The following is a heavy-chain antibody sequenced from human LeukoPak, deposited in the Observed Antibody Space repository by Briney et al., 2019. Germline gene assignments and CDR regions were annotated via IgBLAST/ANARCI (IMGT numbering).Heavy chain of an antibody. CDR3: ARGSESYSLGDY. D-gene: IGHD3-10*01. Sequence: GASVKVSCKASGYTFTTYYVHWVRQAPGQGLEWMGWINPNSGGTNYAQKFQGRVTVTRDTSISTAYMELSRLRSDDTAVYYCARGSESYSLGDYWGQGTLVTVST. CDR2: INPNSGGT. CDR1: GYTFTTYY. J-gene: IGHJ4*02. V-gene: IGHV1-2*02.